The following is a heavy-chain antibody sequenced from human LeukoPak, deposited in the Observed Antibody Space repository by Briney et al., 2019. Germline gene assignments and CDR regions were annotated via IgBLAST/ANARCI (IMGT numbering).Heavy chain of an antibody. CDR2: ISSSSSYI. V-gene: IGHV3-21*01. CDR3: ARGIYSNYGGD. J-gene: IGHJ4*02. D-gene: IGHD4-11*01. CDR1: GFTFSSYS. Sequence: GGSLRLSXAASGFTFSSYSMNWVRQAPGKGLEWVSSISSSSSYIYYADSVKGRFTNSRDNAKNSLYLQMNSLRAEDTAVYYCARGIYSNYGGDWGQGTLVTVSS.